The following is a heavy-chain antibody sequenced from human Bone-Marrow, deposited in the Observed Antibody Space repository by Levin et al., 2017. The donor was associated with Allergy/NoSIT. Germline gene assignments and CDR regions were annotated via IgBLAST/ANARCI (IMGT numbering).Heavy chain of an antibody. J-gene: IGHJ4*02. Sequence: PGGSLLLSSPLSGYPFTDYWIGWVRQLPGNGLEWMGNIYPGDSETRSSPSFQGQVTISVDKSINTAYLQWDSLRASDTAMYYRARQSDELPPYDGGWVADHYFDYWGQGTLVTVSS. D-gene: IGHD4-23*01. CDR2: IYPGDSET. V-gene: IGHV5-51*01. CDR3: ARQSDELPPYDGGWVADHYFDY. CDR1: GYPFTDYW.